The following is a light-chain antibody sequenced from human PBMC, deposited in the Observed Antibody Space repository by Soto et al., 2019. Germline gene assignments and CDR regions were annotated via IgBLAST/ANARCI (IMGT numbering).Light chain of an antibody. Sequence: EIVLTQSPATLSLSPGERATLSCRASQSVSRYLAWYQQKPGQAPRLLIYDTSHRATGIPARFSGSGSGTDFTLTISSLEPEDFTVYYCQQRNSWPTFGGGTKVEIK. CDR3: QQRNSWPT. CDR2: DTS. V-gene: IGKV3-11*01. CDR1: QSVSRY. J-gene: IGKJ4*01.